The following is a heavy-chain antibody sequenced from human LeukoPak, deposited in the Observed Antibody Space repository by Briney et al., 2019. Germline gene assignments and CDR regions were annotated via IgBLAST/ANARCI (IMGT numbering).Heavy chain of an antibody. CDR3: ARSGPVDCSGGSCYEGY. Sequence: PSETLSFTCAGYGGSFSGYYWSWLRQPPGHGLEWSVKINRSGSTNYNPSLKGRVTISVDTTKNQFSLKLSSMAAADTAVYYCARSGPVDCSGGSCYEGYWGQGTLVTVSS. V-gene: IGHV4-34*01. CDR2: INRSGST. CDR1: GGSFSGYY. J-gene: IGHJ4*02. D-gene: IGHD2-15*01.